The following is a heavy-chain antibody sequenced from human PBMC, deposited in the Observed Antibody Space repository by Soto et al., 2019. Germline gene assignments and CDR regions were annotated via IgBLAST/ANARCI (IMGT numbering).Heavy chain of an antibody. CDR1: GYTFTSYG. J-gene: IGHJ4*01. CDR2: ISAYNGNT. V-gene: IGHV1-18*04. D-gene: IGHD2-21*02. Sequence: ASVKVSCKASGYTFTSYGISWVRQAPGQGLEWMGWISAYNGNTNYAQKLQGRVTMTTDTSTSTAYMELRSLRSDDTAVYYCARLVSCGGDCYSHYFDYWGDGTLVTVSS. CDR3: ARLVSCGGDCYSHYFDY.